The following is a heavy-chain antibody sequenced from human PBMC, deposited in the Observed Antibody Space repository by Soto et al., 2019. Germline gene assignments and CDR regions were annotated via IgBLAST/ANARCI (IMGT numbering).Heavy chain of an antibody. CDR1: GSTFSSYD. J-gene: IGHJ3*02. V-gene: IGHV3-30-3*01. Sequence: QVQLVESGGDVVQPGRSLRLSCAASGSTFSSYDIHWVRQAPGKGLEWVAHISPDGNKAYYADSVKGRFIISKDNVRNTVYLQVDSLSPEDTAVYHCVGGPSHGAFDIWGQGTLVTVSS. CDR3: VGGPSHGAFDI. CDR2: ISPDGNKA.